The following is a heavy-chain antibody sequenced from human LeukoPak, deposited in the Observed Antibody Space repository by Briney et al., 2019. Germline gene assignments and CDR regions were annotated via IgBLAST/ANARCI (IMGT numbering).Heavy chain of an antibody. CDR3: ARHPPRGDGGLPFDY. Sequence: ASVKVSCKASGYTFTGYYMHWVRQAPGQGLEWMGWINPNSGGTNYAQKFQGRVTMTRDTSISTAYMELSRLRSDDTAVYYCARHPPRGDGGLPFDYWGQGTLVTVSS. V-gene: IGHV1-2*02. CDR1: GYTFTGYY. J-gene: IGHJ4*02. D-gene: IGHD4-17*01. CDR2: INPNSGGT.